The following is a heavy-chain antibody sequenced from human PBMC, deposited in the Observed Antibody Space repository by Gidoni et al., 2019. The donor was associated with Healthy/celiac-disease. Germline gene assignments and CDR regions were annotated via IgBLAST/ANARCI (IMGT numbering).Heavy chain of an antibody. CDR1: GYTFTRYA. CDR2: INAGNGNT. CDR3: ARIQATVITFGGVDAFDI. J-gene: IGHJ3*02. V-gene: IGHV1-3*01. Sequence: QVQLVQSGAEVKKPGASVKVSCKASGYTFTRYAMHWVRQAPGQRLEWLGWINAGNGNTKYSQKCQGRVTITRDTSASTAYMELSSLRSEDTAVYYCARIQATVITFGGVDAFDIWGQGTMVTVSS. D-gene: IGHD3-16*01.